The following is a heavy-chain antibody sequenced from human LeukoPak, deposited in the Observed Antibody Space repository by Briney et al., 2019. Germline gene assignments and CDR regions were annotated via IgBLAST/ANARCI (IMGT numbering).Heavy chain of an antibody. CDR1: GYTFTGYY. CDR3: ARGPPSSGYSSGWYRSSYYMDV. J-gene: IGHJ6*03. Sequence: PSVKVSCKASGYTFTGYYMHLVRQAPGPGLEWMGWINPNSGGTNYAQKFQGRVSMTRDTSTSTVYMELSSLRSEDTAVYYCARGPPSSGYSSGWYRSSYYMDVWGKGTTVTISS. V-gene: IGHV1-2*02. CDR2: INPNSGGT. D-gene: IGHD6-19*01.